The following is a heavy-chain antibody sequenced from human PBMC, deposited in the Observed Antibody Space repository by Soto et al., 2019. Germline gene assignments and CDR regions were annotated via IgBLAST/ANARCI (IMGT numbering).Heavy chain of an antibody. J-gene: IGHJ3*02. CDR3: AKAPGLLLLAFDI. CDR1: GFTFSSYG. CDR2: ISYDGSNK. D-gene: IGHD3-22*01. Sequence: XESLQLSCAASGFTFSSYGMHWVRQAPGKGLEWVAVISYDGSNKYYADSVKGRFTISRDNSKNTLYLQMNSLRAEDTAVYYCAKAPGLLLLAFDIWGQGTMVTVSS. V-gene: IGHV3-30*18.